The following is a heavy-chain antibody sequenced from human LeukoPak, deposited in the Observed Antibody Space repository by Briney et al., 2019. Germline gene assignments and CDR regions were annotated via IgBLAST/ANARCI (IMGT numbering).Heavy chain of an antibody. CDR1: GFPFSSHA. J-gene: IGHJ5*02. CDR2: ISNGKT. D-gene: IGHD2-15*01. Sequence: GGSLRLSCAASGFPFSSHAMSWVRHPPGKGLELVAAISNGKTYYADSVRGRFAISRDDSTNTVYLHMNSLRDEDTALYHCVREAGYCAPVCVKTNWLDPWGQGTLVTVSS. V-gene: IGHV3-23*01. CDR3: VREAGYCAPVCVKTNWLDP.